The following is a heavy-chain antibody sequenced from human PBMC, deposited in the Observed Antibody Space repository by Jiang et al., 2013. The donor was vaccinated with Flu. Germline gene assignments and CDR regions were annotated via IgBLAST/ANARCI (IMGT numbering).Heavy chain of an antibody. J-gene: IGHJ4*02. Sequence: QLVESGGGLVQPGGSLRLSCAASGFTFSSYAMSWVRQAPGKGLEWVSAISGSGGSTYYADSVKGRFTISRDNSKNTLYLQMNSLRAEDTAVYYCAKGSNDILTGYYTPFDYWGQGTLVTVSS. D-gene: IGHD3-9*01. CDR3: AKGSNDILTGYYTPFDY. CDR2: ISGSGGST. V-gene: IGHV3-23*04. CDR1: GFTFSSYA.